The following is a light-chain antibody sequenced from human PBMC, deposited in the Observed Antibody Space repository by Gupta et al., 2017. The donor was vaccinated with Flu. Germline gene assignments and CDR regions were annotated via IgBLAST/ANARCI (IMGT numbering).Light chain of an antibody. Sequence: EIVMTHSPATLSVSPGDGATLSCRPSQSVSSNLACYQQKPGQAPRLLIYDASTGGTGIPARFSGSASGTEFNLNISSLHPEDFALYCCQRIHNWPRTFGQGTKVEIK. CDR3: QRIHNWPRT. CDR2: DAS. CDR1: QSVSSN. V-gene: IGKV3-15*01. J-gene: IGKJ4*01.